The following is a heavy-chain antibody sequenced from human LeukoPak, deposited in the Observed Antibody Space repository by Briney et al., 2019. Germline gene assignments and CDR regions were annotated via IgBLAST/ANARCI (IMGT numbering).Heavy chain of an antibody. D-gene: IGHD2-2*01. Sequence: PGGSLRLSCAASGFTFSDYYMSWIRQAPGKGLEWVSYISSSGSTIYYADSVKGRFTISRDNAKNSLYLQMNSLRAEDTAVYYCARLPGFCSSTSCYSGIDWFDPWGQGTLVTVSS. V-gene: IGHV3-11*04. CDR2: ISSSGSTI. CDR3: ARLPGFCSSTSCYSGIDWFDP. J-gene: IGHJ5*02. CDR1: GFTFSDYY.